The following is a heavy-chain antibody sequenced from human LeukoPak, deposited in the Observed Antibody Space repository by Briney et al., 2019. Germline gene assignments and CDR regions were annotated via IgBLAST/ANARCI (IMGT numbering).Heavy chain of an antibody. CDR3: ASLGTSGTTFDY. D-gene: IGHD1-1*01. Sequence: SETLSLTCAVHGGSFSGYYWSWIRQPPRKGLQWIGEINQSGINNYYPSLKIRVTISVDTSKNQFSLMLSSVTAADTAVYYCASLGTSGTTFDYWGQGTLVTVSS. V-gene: IGHV4-34*01. CDR1: GGSFSGYY. J-gene: IGHJ4*02. CDR2: INQSGIN.